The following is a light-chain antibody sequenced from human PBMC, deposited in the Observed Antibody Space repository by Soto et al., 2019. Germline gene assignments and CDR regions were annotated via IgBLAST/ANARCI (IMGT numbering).Light chain of an antibody. CDR1: QSPVYSDGITY. J-gene: IGKJ1*01. CDR3: MQGAHWPWT. CDR2: QVS. V-gene: IGKV2-30*01. Sequence: DVVMTQSPLSLPVTLGQPASISCKSSQSPVYSDGITYLNWFQQRPGQSPRRLIYQVSKRDSGVPDRFSGSGSGTDFTLKISRVEAEDVGFYYCMQGAHWPWTFGQGTKVDIK.